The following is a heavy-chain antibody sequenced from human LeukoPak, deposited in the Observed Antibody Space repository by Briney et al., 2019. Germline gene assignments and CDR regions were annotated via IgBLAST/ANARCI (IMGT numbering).Heavy chain of an antibody. CDR1: GGYLSGHY. CDR3: ARGFDFKSPYFDY. Sequence: PSETLSLTCTVSGGYLSGHYWNWIRQPPGKGLEWIGYIDYSGSTNYNPSLKSRVTISVDTSKNQFSLRLTSVTAADSAVYYCARGFDFKSPYFDYWGQGTLVTVSS. J-gene: IGHJ4*02. V-gene: IGHV4-59*11. D-gene: IGHD5-12*01. CDR2: IDYSGST.